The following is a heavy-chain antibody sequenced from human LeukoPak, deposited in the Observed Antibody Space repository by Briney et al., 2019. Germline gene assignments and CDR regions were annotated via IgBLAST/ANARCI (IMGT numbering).Heavy chain of an antibody. D-gene: IGHD6-19*01. V-gene: IGHV1-18*01. CDR3: ARVAPHRRLSNGWYYFDY. Sequence: GASVKVSCKASGYIFTNYAISWVRQAPGQGLEWMGWISGYNGNTNYAQKLQGRVTMTTDTSTSTAYMELRSLRSDDTAVYYCARVAPHRRLSNGWYYFDYWGQGTLVTVSS. J-gene: IGHJ4*02. CDR1: GYIFTNYA. CDR2: ISGYNGNT.